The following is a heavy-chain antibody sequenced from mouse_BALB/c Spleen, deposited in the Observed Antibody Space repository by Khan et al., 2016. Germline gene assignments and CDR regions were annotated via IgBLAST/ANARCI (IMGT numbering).Heavy chain of an antibody. CDR2: IAVKSDHFGA. J-gene: IGHJ2*01. CDR1: GFTFSNYR. Sequence: VQLVETGGGLVRPGNSLKLSCVTSGFTFSNYRMPWLRQPPGKRLEWIAVIAVKSDHFGANYADSVKGRFTISRDESTSRGYMQMDRLREEDTATYYCSRSMITTFFDYWGQGTTLTVSS. CDR3: SRSMITTFFDY. D-gene: IGHD2-4*01. V-gene: IGHV13-2*02.